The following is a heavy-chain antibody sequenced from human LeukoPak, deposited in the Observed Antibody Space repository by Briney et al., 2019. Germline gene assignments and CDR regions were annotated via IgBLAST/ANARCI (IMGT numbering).Heavy chain of an antibody. CDR1: GGSMSRYY. V-gene: IGHV4-59*01. CDR3: ARQTYYYDSSGYYSDAFDI. CDR2: IYYSEST. D-gene: IGHD3-22*01. J-gene: IGHJ3*02. Sequence: SETLSLTCTVSGGSMSRYYWSWIRQPPGKGLEWIGYIYYSESTNYNPSLKSRVTISVDTSKNQFSLKLSSVTAADTAVYYCARQTYYYDSSGYYSDAFDIWGQGTMVTVSS.